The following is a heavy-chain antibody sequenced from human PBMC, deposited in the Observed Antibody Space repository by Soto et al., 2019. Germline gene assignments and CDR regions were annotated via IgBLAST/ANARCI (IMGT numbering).Heavy chain of an antibody. CDR3: AREPNNVPHPGYWFDP. J-gene: IGHJ5*02. V-gene: IGHV4-31*03. D-gene: IGHD7-27*01. Sequence: QVQLQESGPGLVKPSQTLSLTCTVSGGSISSGGYYWSWIRQHPGKGLEWIGYIYYSGSTYYNPSLNSRVTHSLVTPKNXFSLKLSSVTAADTAVYYCAREPNNVPHPGYWFDPWGQGTLVTVSS. CDR2: IYYSGST. CDR1: GGSISSGGYY.